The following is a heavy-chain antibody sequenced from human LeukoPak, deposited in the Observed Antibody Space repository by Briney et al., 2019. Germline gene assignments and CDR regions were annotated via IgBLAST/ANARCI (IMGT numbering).Heavy chain of an antibody. CDR3: ARPYYYDSRIDP. CDR1: GGSISSGDYH. Sequence: PSETLSLTCTVSGGSISSGDYHWSWIRQPPGKGLEWIAYMYYSGSTYYNPSLKSRVTMSADTSKNQLSLKLSSVTAADTAVYYCARPYYYDSRIDPWGQGILVTDSS. J-gene: IGHJ5*02. V-gene: IGHV4-30-4*01. D-gene: IGHD3-22*01. CDR2: MYYSGST.